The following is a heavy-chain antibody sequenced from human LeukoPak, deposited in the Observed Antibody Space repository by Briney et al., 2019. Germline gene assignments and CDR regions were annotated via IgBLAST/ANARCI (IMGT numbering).Heavy chain of an antibody. D-gene: IGHD3-22*01. CDR2: ISNSGDTT. Sequence: GSLRLSCAASGFTFSNDGMNWVRQAPGKGLEWVSSISNSGDTTFYAESVKGRFTISRDNSKNRLYMQMSSLRAEDTAVYYCAKYGVIVPLNDAFDIWGQGTMVTVSS. J-gene: IGHJ3*02. V-gene: IGHV3-23*01. CDR1: GFTFSNDG. CDR3: AKYGVIVPLNDAFDI.